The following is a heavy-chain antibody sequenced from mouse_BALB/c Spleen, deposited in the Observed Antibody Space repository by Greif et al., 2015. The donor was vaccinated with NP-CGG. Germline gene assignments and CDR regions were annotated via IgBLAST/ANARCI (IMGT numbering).Heavy chain of an antibody. V-gene: IGHV2-4-1*01. CDR3: ARKGIYYEYFDY. CDR1: GFSLTSYG. CDR2: IWGGGST. D-gene: IGHD2-4*01. Sequence: VQLQQSGPGLVQPSQSLSITCTVSGFSLTSYGVHWVRQSPGKGLEWLGVIWGGGSTDYNAAFISRLSISKDNSKSQVFFKMNSLQADDTAIYYCARKGIYYEYFDYWGQGTTLTVSS. J-gene: IGHJ2*01.